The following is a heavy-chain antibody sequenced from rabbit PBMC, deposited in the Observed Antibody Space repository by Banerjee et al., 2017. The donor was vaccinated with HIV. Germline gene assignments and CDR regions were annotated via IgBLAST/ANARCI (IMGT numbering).Heavy chain of an antibody. CDR2: IYAGSSGST. J-gene: IGHJ4*01. D-gene: IGHD8-1*01. CDR3: ARRIGSSPYGSFNL. Sequence: QEQLGESGGDLVKPGASLTLTCTASGFSLNNYYMCWVRQAPGKGLEWIACIYAGSSGSTWYASWAKGRFTISKTSSTTVTLQMTSLTAADTATYFCARRIGSSPYGSFNLWGPGTLVTVS. CDR1: GFSLNNYY. V-gene: IGHV1S45*01.